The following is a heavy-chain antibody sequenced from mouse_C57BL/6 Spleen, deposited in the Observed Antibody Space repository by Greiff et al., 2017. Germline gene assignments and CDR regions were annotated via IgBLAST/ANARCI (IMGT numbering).Heavy chain of an antibody. V-gene: IGHV1-53*01. CDR1: GYTFTSYW. J-gene: IGHJ2*01. Sequence: VKLQQPGTELVKPGASVKLSCKASGYTFTSYWMHWVKQRPGQGLEWIGNINPSNGGTNYNEKFKSKATLTVDKSSSTAYMQLSSLTSEDSAVYYCARSGTMVTYYFDYWGQGTTLTVSS. D-gene: IGHD2-2*01. CDR3: ARSGTMVTYYFDY. CDR2: INPSNGGT.